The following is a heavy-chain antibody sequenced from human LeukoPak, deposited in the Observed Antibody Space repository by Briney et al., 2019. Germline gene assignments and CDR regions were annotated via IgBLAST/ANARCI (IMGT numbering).Heavy chain of an antibody. CDR3: ARGGRGYSYGLDS. J-gene: IGHJ5*01. CDR1: GFTFSSYA. Sequence: GGSLRLSCAASGFTFSSYAMHWVRQAPGKGLEYVSAMSSNGGSAYYANSVKGRFTISRDNSKNTLYLQMGSLRAEDMAVYYCARGGRGYSYGLDSWGQGIPVTVSS. D-gene: IGHD5-18*01. CDR2: MSSNGGSA. V-gene: IGHV3-64*01.